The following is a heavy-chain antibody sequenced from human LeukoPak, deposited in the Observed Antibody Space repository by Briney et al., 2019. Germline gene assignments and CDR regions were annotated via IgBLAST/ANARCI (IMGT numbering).Heavy chain of an antibody. D-gene: IGHD5-18*01. CDR1: GGTFSSYA. CDR2: IIPILGIA. J-gene: IGHJ6*02. V-gene: IGHV1-69*04. CDR3: ARAMSRVGGYSYGYNYYYYGMDV. Sequence: GASVKVSCKASGGTFSSYAISWVRQAPGQGLEWMGRIIPILGIANYAQKFQGRVTITADKSTSTAYMELSSLRSEDTAVYYCARAMSRVGGYSYGYNYYYYGMDVWGQGTTVTVSS.